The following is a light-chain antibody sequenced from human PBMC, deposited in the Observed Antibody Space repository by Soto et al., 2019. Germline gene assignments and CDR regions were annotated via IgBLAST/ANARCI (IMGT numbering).Light chain of an antibody. V-gene: IGKV4-1*01. J-gene: IGKJ4*01. CDR1: HSVLYSSNNKDY. Sequence: DIVMTQSPDSLAVSLGERATINCKYIHSVLYSSNNKDYLAWYQKKPGQPPKMLIYWASTRESGVPDRFSGSGSGTDFNLTISRLQAEDVAVYECQQSYSSTLTFGGGTKVDIK. CDR2: WAS. CDR3: QQSYSSTLT.